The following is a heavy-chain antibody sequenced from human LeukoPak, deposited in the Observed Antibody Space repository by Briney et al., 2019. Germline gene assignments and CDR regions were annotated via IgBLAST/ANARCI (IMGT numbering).Heavy chain of an antibody. CDR3: ARNLHYYYGSGTGPPPNYYYMDV. D-gene: IGHD3-10*01. CDR1: GYTFTSYG. J-gene: IGHJ6*03. Sequence: ASVKVSCKASGYTFTSYGISWVRQAPGQGLEWMGWNSAYNGNTNYAQKLQGRVTMTTDTSTSTAYMELRSLRSDDTAVYYCARNLHYYYGSGTGPPPNYYYMDVWGKGTTVTVSS. V-gene: IGHV1-18*01. CDR2: NSAYNGNT.